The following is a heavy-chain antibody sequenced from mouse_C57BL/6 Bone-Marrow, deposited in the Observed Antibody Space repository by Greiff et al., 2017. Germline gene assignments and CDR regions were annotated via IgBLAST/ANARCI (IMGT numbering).Heavy chain of an antibody. J-gene: IGHJ1*03. CDR2: IYPGSGST. Sequence: QVQLQQPGAELVKPGASVKMSCKASGYTFTSYWITWVKQRPGQGLEWIGDIYPGSGSTNYNEKFKSKATLTVDTSSSTAYMQLSSLTSEDSAVYYCARSPYYYGSSWYFDVWGTETTVTVSS. CDR1: GYTFTSYW. CDR3: ARSPYYYGSSWYFDV. V-gene: IGHV1-55*01. D-gene: IGHD1-1*01.